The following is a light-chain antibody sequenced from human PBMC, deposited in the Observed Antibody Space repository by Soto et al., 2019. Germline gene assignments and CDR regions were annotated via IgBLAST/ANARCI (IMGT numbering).Light chain of an antibody. CDR3: QQYVSSPWA. Sequence: EIVLAQSPGTLSLSPGERATLSCRASQSVTNSFLAWYQQKPGQAPRLLIYGASRMATGIPDRFTGSGSGTDFTLTISRLEPEDFAVYYCQQYVSSPWAFGQGTKVEI. J-gene: IGKJ1*01. V-gene: IGKV3-20*01. CDR1: QSVTNSF. CDR2: GAS.